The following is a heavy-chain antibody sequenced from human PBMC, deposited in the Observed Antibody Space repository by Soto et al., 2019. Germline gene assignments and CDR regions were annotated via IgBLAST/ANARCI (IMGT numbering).Heavy chain of an antibody. CDR3: ARGRQVNTMVRGVTGPDFND. CDR2: ISGSGGSI. D-gene: IGHD3-10*01. CDR1: GSTFSSYA. Sequence: GGSLRLSCAASGSTFSSYAMSWVRQAPGKGLEWVSAISGSGGSIYYADSAKGRFTISRDNSKNTLYLQMNSLRAEDTAVYYCARGRQVNTMVRGVTGPDFNDWGQGTLVTVSS. J-gene: IGHJ4*02. V-gene: IGHV3-23*01.